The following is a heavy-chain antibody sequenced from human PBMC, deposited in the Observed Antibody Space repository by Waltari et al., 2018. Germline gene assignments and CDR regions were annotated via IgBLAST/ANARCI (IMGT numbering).Heavy chain of an antibody. CDR1: GGSISSGSYY. V-gene: IGHV4-61*02. Sequence: QVQLQESGPGLVKPSQTLSLTCTVSGGSISSGSYYWSWIRQPAGKGLEWIGRIYTSGSTNYIPSLKRRVTISVDTSKNQFSLKLSSVTAADTAVYYCAREGGTTVVTGVDYWGQGTLVTVSS. D-gene: IGHD4-17*01. CDR2: IYTSGST. J-gene: IGHJ4*02. CDR3: AREGGTTVVTGVDY.